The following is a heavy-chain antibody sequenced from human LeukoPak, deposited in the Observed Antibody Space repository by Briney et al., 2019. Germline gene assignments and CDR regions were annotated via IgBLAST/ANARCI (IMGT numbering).Heavy chain of an antibody. Sequence: PSQTLSLTCTVSGGSISSGGYYWSWIRQPPGKGLEWIGYIYHSGSTYYNPSPKSRVTISVDRSKNQFSLKLSSVTAADTAVYYCARSGRSGGSSCHDYWGQGTLVTVSS. V-gene: IGHV4-30-2*01. CDR2: IYHSGST. D-gene: IGHD6-13*01. CDR1: GGSISSGGYY. CDR3: ARSGRSGGSSCHDY. J-gene: IGHJ4*02.